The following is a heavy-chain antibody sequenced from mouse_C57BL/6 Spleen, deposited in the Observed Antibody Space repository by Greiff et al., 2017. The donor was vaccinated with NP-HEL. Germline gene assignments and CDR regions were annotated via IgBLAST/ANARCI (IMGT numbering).Heavy chain of an antibody. CDR2: IHPNSGST. CDR1: GYTFTSYW. V-gene: IGHV1-64*01. CDR3: AREGVQLRLLWFAY. J-gene: IGHJ3*01. Sequence: VKLQQPGAELVKPGASVKLSCKASGYTFTSYWMHWVKQRPGQGLEWIGMIHPNSGSTNYNEKFKSKATLTVDKSSSTAYMQLSSLTSEDSAVYYCAREGVQLRLLWFAYWGQGTLVTVSA. D-gene: IGHD3-2*02.